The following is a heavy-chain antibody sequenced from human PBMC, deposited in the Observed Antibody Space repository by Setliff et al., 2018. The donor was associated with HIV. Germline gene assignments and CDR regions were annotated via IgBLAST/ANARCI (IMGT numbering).Heavy chain of an antibody. V-gene: IGHV4-39*07. Sequence: SETLSLTCTVSGGSISSSSHYWGWIRQAPGKGLEWIGNIYYIGSTYYSPSLKSRVTISVDTSKKQFSLRLNSVTAADTALYYWVGVRRDFDAYRQLGTFDIWGQGTMVT. D-gene: IGHD7-27*01. CDR1: GGSISSSSHY. CDR3: VGVRRDFDAYRQLGTFDI. J-gene: IGHJ3*02. CDR2: IYYIGST.